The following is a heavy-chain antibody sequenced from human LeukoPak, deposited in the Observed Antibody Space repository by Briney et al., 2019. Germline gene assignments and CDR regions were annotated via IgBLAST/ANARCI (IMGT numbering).Heavy chain of an antibody. V-gene: IGHV1-24*01. Sequence: EASVKVSCKVSGYTLTELSMHWVRQAPGKGLEWMGGFDPEDGETIYAQKFQGRVTMTEDTSTDTAYVEPSSLRSEDTAVYYCATDKRGRYFDWLLYYWGQGALVTVSS. CDR3: ATDKRGRYFDWLLYY. CDR2: FDPEDGET. CDR1: GYTLTELS. J-gene: IGHJ4*02. D-gene: IGHD3-9*01.